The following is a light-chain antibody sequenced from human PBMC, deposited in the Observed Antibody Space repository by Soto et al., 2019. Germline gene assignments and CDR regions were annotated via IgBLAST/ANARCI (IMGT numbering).Light chain of an antibody. CDR1: QSVNNN. J-gene: IGKJ4*01. CDR2: DTS. CDR3: QQYNDRPPLT. Sequence: EVVMTQSPALLSVSPGERVTLSCRASQSVNNNLAWYQQQPGQAPRLLIYDTSSRATGVPARFSGSGSGTEFTLTISSVKAEDFAVYYCQQYNDRPPLTFGGGTKVEI. V-gene: IGKV3-15*01.